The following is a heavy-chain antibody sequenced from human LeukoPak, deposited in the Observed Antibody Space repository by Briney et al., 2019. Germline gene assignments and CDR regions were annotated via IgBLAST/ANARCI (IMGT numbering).Heavy chain of an antibody. CDR3: ARVWHCTSTSCYDY. D-gene: IGHD2-2*01. Sequence: PGGSLRLSCAASGFTFSSYSMNWVRQAPGKGLEWVSYISSSSGPIYYADSVRGRFTISRDNAKNSLYLQMNSLRDEDMAVYYCARVWHCTSTSCYDYWGQGTLVTVSS. CDR2: ISSSSGPI. CDR1: GFTFSSYS. V-gene: IGHV3-48*02. J-gene: IGHJ4*02.